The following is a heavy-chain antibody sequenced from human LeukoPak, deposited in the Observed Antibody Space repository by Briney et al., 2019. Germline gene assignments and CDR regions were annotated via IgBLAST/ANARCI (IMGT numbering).Heavy chain of an antibody. V-gene: IGHV1-18*01. CDR3: AREQQLIRGDY. Sequence: AAVKVSCKASGYTFTSYSINWVRQAPGQGLEWMGWISAYNGNSHYTQKFQGRVTMTTDTSTSTAYMELRSLRSDDTAVYYCAREQQLIRGDYWGQGTLVTVSS. CDR2: ISAYNGNS. J-gene: IGHJ4*02. D-gene: IGHD6-13*01. CDR1: GYTFTSYS.